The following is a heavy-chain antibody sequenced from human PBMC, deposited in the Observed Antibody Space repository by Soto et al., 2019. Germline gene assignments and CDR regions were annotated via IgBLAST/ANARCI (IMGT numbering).Heavy chain of an antibody. CDR2: TSYDGRNK. CDR3: ARVRGGSGDGYKIYYYSYGLDV. Sequence: QVQLVESGGGVVQPGRSLRLSCAASRFTFSSYTMHWVRQAPGKGLEWVAVTSYDGRNKNYADSVKGRFTISRDNSKNTLYLQMNSLRVEDTAVYYCARVRGGSGDGYKIYYYSYGLDVWGQGTTVTVSS. V-gene: IGHV3-30*04. D-gene: IGHD5-12*01. J-gene: IGHJ6*02. CDR1: RFTFSSYT.